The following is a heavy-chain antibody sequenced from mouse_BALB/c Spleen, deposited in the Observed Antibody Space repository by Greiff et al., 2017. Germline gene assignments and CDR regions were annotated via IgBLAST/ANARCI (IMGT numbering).Heavy chain of an antibody. CDR1: RFTFSSYA. V-gene: IGHV5-6-5*01. Sequence: EVKLVESGGGLVKPGGSLKLSCAASRFTFSSYAMSWVRQTPEKRLEWVASISSGGSTYYPDSVKGRFTISRDNARNILYLQMSSLRSEDTAMYYCAREQFTTALDYWGQGTTLTVSS. D-gene: IGHD1-2*01. CDR2: ISSGGST. CDR3: AREQFTTALDY. J-gene: IGHJ2*01.